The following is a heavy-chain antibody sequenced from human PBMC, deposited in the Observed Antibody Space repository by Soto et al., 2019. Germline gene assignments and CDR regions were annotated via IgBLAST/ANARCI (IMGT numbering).Heavy chain of an antibody. CDR2: FDPEDGET. Sequence: ASVKVSCKVSGYTLTELSMHWVRQAPGKGLEWMGGFDPEDGETIYAQKFQGRVTMTEDTSTDTAYMELSSLRSEDTAVYYCATPNDFWSGYLVLGYWGPGTMVTVYS. CDR1: GYTLTELS. J-gene: IGHJ4*02. CDR3: ATPNDFWSGYLVLGY. V-gene: IGHV1-24*01. D-gene: IGHD3-3*01.